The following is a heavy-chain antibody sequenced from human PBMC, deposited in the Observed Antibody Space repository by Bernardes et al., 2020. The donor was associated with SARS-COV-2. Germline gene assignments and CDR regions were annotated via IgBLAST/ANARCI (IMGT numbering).Heavy chain of an antibody. CDR1: GFIFNTHG. V-gene: IGHV3-30*19. J-gene: IGHJ4*02. Sequence: GSLRLSCEASGFIFNTHGIHWVRQAPGQGLEWVAFISYDGSNKYYADSVKGRFAVSRDNSKNSLSLELNRVRPDDAAVYYCARPGVALAGTSYFDFWGRGSLVSVSS. CDR3: ARPGVALAGTSYFDF. D-gene: IGHD6-19*01. CDR2: ISYDGSNK.